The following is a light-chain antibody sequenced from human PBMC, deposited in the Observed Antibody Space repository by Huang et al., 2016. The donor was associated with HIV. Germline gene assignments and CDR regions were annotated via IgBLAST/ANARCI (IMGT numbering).Light chain of an antibody. V-gene: IGKV2-30*02. J-gene: IGKJ5*01. CDR3: MQGTHWPPIT. CDR1: QSLVHSDGDTY. Sequence: DVVMTQSPLSLPVTLGQPASISCRSSQSLVHSDGDTYLNWFQQRPGQSPRPLIYKVSNRDSGVPDRFSGSGSGTDFTLKISRVEAEDVGVYYCMQGTHWPPITFGQGTRLEIK. CDR2: KVS.